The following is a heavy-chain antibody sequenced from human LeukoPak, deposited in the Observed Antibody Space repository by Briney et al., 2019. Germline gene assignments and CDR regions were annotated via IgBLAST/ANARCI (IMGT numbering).Heavy chain of an antibody. CDR1: GFTVSSNY. CDR2: IYSGGST. V-gene: IGHV3-53*01. CDR3: ALARGYSGYDFGY. D-gene: IGHD5-12*01. Sequence: GGSLRLSCAASGFTVSSNYMSWVRQAPGKGLEWVSVIYSGGSTYYADSVKGRFTISRDNSKNTLYLRMNSLRAEDTAVYYCALARGYSGYDFGYWGQGTLVTVSS. J-gene: IGHJ4*02.